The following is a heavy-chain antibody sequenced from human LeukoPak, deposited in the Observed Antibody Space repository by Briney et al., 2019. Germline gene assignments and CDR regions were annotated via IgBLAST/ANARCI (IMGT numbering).Heavy chain of an antibody. J-gene: IGHJ4*02. D-gene: IGHD2-2*01. CDR2: ISGSGGST. CDR3: ASWGGVVVPAAIHPFDY. V-gene: IGHV3-23*01. Sequence: GGSLRLSCAASGFTFSSYAMSWVRQAPGKGLEWVSAISGSGGSTYYADSVKGRFTISRDNSKNTLYLQTNSLRAEDTAVYYCASWGGVVVPAAIHPFDYWGQGTLVTVSS. CDR1: GFTFSSYA.